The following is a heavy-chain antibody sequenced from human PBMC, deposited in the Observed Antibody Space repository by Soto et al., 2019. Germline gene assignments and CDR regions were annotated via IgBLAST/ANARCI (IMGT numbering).Heavy chain of an antibody. V-gene: IGHV1-18*01. Sequence: QVQLVQSGAEVKKPGASVKVSCKASGYTFTSYGISWVRQAPGQGLEWMGWISAYNGNTNYAQKLQGRVTITTATSTTIAYLELRSLRSDDSAVYYCARELPPQNDFWSGLNYSDYWGQGTLVTVSS. CDR1: GYTFTSYG. J-gene: IGHJ4*02. CDR3: ARELPPQNDFWSGLNYSDY. CDR2: ISAYNGNT. D-gene: IGHD3-3*01.